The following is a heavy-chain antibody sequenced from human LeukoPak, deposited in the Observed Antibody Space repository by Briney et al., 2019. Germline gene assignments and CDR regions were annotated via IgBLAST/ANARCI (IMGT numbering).Heavy chain of an antibody. CDR3: ARVGGDYVHDAFDI. CDR2: VKPDGSEK. Sequence: GGSLRLSCAASGFTFSNYWMTWVRQAPGKGLEWVAHVKPDGSEKSYVDSVKGRFTISRDNAQNSLYLQMNSLRAEDTAVYYCARVGGDYVHDAFDIWGQGTMVTVSS. V-gene: IGHV3-7*01. CDR1: GFTFSNYW. D-gene: IGHD4-17*01. J-gene: IGHJ3*02.